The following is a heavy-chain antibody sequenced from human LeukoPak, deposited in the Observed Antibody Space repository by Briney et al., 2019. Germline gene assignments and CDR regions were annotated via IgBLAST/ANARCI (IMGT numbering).Heavy chain of an antibody. J-gene: IGHJ4*02. Sequence: GGSLRLSCAASGFTFSSYAMSWVRQAPGKGLEWVSAISGSEGGTYYADSVKGRFTISRDNSKPMLYLQMNSLRAEDTAFYYCAKQVTAPGPIDYWGQGTLVTVSS. D-gene: IGHD2-21*02. CDR3: AKQVTAPGPIDY. CDR2: ISGSEGGT. CDR1: GFTFSSYA. V-gene: IGHV3-23*01.